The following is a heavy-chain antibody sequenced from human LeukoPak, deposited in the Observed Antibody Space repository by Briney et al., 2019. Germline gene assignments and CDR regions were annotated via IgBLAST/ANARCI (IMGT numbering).Heavy chain of an antibody. J-gene: IGHJ6*02. D-gene: IGHD3-3*01. CDR2: ISYDGSNK. Sequence: GGSLRLSCAASGFTSSSYGMHWVRQAPGKGLEWVAVISYDGSNKYYADSVKGRFTISRDNSKNTLYLQMNSLRAEDTAVYYCAKARNFWSGYYSMDVWGQGTTVTVSS. CDR1: GFTSSSYG. CDR3: AKARNFWSGYYSMDV. V-gene: IGHV3-30*18.